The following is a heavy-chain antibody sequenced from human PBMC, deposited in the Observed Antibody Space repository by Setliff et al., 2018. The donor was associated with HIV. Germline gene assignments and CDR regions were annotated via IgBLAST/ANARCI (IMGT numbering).Heavy chain of an antibody. CDR3: ARDVLGYDSTGRFDL. J-gene: IGHJ2*01. Sequence: LSLTCTVSGGSVSSGSYYWSWIRQPAGKGLQWIGRIYTSGSTNYNASLKSRVTISVDTSKNQFSLKLISVTAADTAVYYCARDVLGYDSTGRFDLWGRGTLVTVSS. D-gene: IGHD3-22*01. CDR1: GGSVSSGSYY. V-gene: IGHV4-61*02. CDR2: IYTSGST.